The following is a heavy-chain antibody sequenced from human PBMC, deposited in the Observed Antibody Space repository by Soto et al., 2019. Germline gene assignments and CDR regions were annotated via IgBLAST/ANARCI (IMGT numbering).Heavy chain of an antibody. CDR2: ISSSSSTI. J-gene: IGHJ5*02. V-gene: IGHV3-48*01. CDR1: GFTFSSYS. CDR3: ARERGYSGYDSGWFDP. Sequence: GGSLRLSCAASGFTFSSYSMNWVRQAPGKGLEWVSYISSSSSTIYYADSVKGRFTISRDNAKNSLYLQMNSLRAEDTAAYYCARERGYSGYDSGWFDPWGQGTLVTVSS. D-gene: IGHD5-12*01.